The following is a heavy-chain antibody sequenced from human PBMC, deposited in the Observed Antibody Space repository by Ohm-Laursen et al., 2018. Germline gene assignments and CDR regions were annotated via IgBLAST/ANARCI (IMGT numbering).Heavy chain of an antibody. V-gene: IGHV1-2*02. J-gene: IGHJ4*02. CDR3: ARVQDYGDYYFDY. Sequence: SVKVSCKASGYTFTGYYMHWVRQAPGQGLEWMGWINPNSGGTNYAQKFQGRVTMTRDTSISTAYMELSRLRSDDTAVYYCARVQDYGDYYFDYWGQGTLVTVSS. CDR2: INPNSGGT. CDR1: GYTFTGYY. D-gene: IGHD4-17*01.